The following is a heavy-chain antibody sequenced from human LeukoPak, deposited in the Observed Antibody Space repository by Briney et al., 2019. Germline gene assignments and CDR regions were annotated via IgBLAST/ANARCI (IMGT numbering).Heavy chain of an antibody. CDR3: ARVMGNYASDY. V-gene: IGHV3-11*04. J-gene: IGHJ4*02. CDR2: ISSSGDTM. D-gene: IGHD1-7*01. Sequence: GGSLRPSCAASGFSFSDYYMSWIRQAPGKGLEWVSYISSSGDTMSYADSVKGRFTISRDNAKNSLYLQMSSLRAEDAAIYYCARVMGNYASDYWGQGTLVTVSS. CDR1: GFSFSDYY.